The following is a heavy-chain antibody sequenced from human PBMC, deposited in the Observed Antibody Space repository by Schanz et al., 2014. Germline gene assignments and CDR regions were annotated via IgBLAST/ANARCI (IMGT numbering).Heavy chain of an antibody. V-gene: IGHV3-23*01. J-gene: IGHJ1*01. CDR1: GFTFSSYA. CDR3: AKDHAGSDILTALGN. Sequence: DVQLLESGGGLVQPGGSLRLSCAGSGFTFSSYAMSWVRQTPGKGLEWVSVISGSGVTIYYADSVKGRFTISRDNSKNTLYLQMNSLRAEDTAVYYCAKDHAGSDILTALGNWGQGTLVTVSS. D-gene: IGHD3-9*01. CDR2: ISGSGVTI.